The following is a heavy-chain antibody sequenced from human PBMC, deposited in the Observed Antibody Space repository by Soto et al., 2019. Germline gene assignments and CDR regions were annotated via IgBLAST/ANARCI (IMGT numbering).Heavy chain of an antibody. V-gene: IGHV1-18*01. Sequence: QVQLVQSGVEVKKPGASVKVSCKASGYTFTSYGISWVRQAPGQGLEWMAWISAYNGNTKYAQKVQGRVTMTTDTSTSTAYMEVRSLRSDDTAVYYCARVPNDRMCWFDPWGQGTLVTVSS. CDR3: ARVPNDRMCWFDP. D-gene: IGHD3-22*01. CDR2: ISAYNGNT. CDR1: GYTFTSYG. J-gene: IGHJ5*02.